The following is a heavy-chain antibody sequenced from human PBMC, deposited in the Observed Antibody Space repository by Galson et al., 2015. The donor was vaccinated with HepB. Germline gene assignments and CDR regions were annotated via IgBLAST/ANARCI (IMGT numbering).Heavy chain of an antibody. CDR1: GSTFTSYA. CDR3: ARVYFDWLSYYYYGMDV. CDR2: INTNTGNP. J-gene: IGHJ6*02. D-gene: IGHD3-9*01. V-gene: IGHV7-4-1*02. Sequence: SVTVSCKASGSTFTSYAMNWVRQAPGQGLEWMGWINTNTGNPTYAQGFTGRFVFSLDTSVSTAYLQISSLKAEDTAVYYCARVYFDWLSYYYYGMDVWGQGTTVTVSS.